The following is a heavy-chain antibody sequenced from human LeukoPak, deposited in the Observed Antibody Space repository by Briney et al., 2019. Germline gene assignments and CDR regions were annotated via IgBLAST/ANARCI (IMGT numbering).Heavy chain of an antibody. CDR2: ITNGGNYT. J-gene: IGHJ4*02. V-gene: IGHV3-23*01. CDR3: ASGHGTTIGTFDY. Sequence: ETLSLTCSVSGYSISSDYYWGWIRQPPGKGLEWVSGITNGGNYTFYADSVKGWFTISRDNSKNTLYLQMNSLRADDTAVYYCASGHGTTIGTFDYWGQGTLVTVSS. CDR1: GYSISSDY. D-gene: IGHD2-21*02.